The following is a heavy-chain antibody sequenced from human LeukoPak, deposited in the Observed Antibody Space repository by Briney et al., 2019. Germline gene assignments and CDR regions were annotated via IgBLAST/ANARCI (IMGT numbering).Heavy chain of an antibody. Sequence: GGSLRLSCAASGFTVSSNYMSWVRQAPGKGLEWVSVIYSGGSTYYADSVKGRFTISRDNSKNTLYLQMNSLRAEDTAVYYCAKARPRSGSSHFDYWGQGTLVTVSS. D-gene: IGHD1-26*01. CDR2: IYSGGST. J-gene: IGHJ4*02. CDR3: AKARPRSGSSHFDY. V-gene: IGHV3-53*01. CDR1: GFTVSSNY.